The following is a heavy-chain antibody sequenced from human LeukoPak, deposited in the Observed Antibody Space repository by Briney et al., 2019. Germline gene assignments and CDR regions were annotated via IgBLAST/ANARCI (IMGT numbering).Heavy chain of an antibody. Sequence: GASVKVSCTASGYTFTGYYMHWVRQAPGQGLGWMGWINPNSGGTNYAQKFQGWVTMTRDTSISTAYMELSRLRSDDTAVYYCARGPARWLQSTYYFDYWGQGTLVTVSS. J-gene: IGHJ4*02. CDR2: INPNSGGT. V-gene: IGHV1-2*04. CDR1: GYTFTGYY. D-gene: IGHD5-24*01. CDR3: ARGPARWLQSTYYFDY.